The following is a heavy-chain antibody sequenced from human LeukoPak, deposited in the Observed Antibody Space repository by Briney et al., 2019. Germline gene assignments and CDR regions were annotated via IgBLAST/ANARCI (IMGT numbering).Heavy chain of an antibody. Sequence: PSETLSLTCTVSGGYISSYYWSWIRQPPGKGLEWIGYIYYSGSTNYNPSLKSRVTISVDTSKNQFSLELSSVTAADTAVYYCARWGSITTARFDYWGQGTLVTVSS. CDR2: IYYSGST. J-gene: IGHJ4*02. D-gene: IGHD3-16*01. CDR1: GGYISSYY. CDR3: ARWGSITTARFDY. V-gene: IGHV4-59*01.